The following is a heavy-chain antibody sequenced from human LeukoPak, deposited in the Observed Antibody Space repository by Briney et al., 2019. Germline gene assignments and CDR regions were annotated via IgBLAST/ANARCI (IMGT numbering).Heavy chain of an antibody. CDR2: INSDSSLM. Sequence: GGSLRLSCAASGFTFSSYSMNWVRQAPGKGPEWVSSINSDSSLMYYAESVKGRFTISRDNARNSLYLQMNSLRDEDTAVYYCIRDLFDDYSLDYWGQGALVTVSS. D-gene: IGHD3-16*01. J-gene: IGHJ4*02. V-gene: IGHV3-21*01. CDR1: GFTFSSYS. CDR3: IRDLFDDYSLDY.